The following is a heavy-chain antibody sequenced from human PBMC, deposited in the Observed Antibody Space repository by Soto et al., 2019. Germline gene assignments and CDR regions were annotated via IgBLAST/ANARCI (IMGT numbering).Heavy chain of an antibody. CDR2: ISSSSSTI. J-gene: IGHJ4*02. Sequence: GGSLRLSCAASGFTFSSYSMNWVRQAPGKGLEWVSYISSSSSTIYYADSVKGRFTISRDNAKNSLYLQMNSLRDEDTAVYYCARDLLGPANYYDSSGYYGRFDYWGQGTLVTVSS. CDR1: GFTFSSYS. D-gene: IGHD3-22*01. CDR3: ARDLLGPANYYDSSGYYGRFDY. V-gene: IGHV3-48*02.